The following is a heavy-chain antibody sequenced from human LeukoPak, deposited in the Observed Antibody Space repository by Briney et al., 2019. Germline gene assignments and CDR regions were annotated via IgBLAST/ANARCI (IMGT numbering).Heavy chain of an antibody. Sequence: GASVKVSCKASGYTFTGYYMHWVRQAPGQGLEWMGWINPNSGGTNYAQKFQGRVTMTRDTSICTAYMELSRLRSDDTAVYYCARDRGWELLKDGFDYWGQGTLVTVSS. CDR3: ARDRGWELLKDGFDY. D-gene: IGHD1-26*01. CDR2: INPNSGGT. CDR1: GYTFTGYY. V-gene: IGHV1-2*02. J-gene: IGHJ4*02.